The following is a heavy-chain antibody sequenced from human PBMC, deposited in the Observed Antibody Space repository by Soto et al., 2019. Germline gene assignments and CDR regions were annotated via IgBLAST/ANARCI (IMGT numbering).Heavy chain of an antibody. V-gene: IGHV3-66*01. CDR1: GFTVSSNY. Sequence: GGSLRLSCAASGFTVSSNYMSWVRQAPGKGLEWVSVIYSGGSTYYAGSVKGRFTISRDNSKNTLYLQMNSLRAEDTAVYYCARGLVGHTTDYYYGMDVWGQGTTVTVSS. CDR2: IYSGGST. CDR3: ARGLVGHTTDYYYGMDV. D-gene: IGHD4-4*01. J-gene: IGHJ6*02.